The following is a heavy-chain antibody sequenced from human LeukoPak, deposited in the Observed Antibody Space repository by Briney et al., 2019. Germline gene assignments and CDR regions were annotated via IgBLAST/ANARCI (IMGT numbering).Heavy chain of an antibody. Sequence: SVKGSCKASGGTFSSYAISWVRQAPGQGLEWMGGIIPIFGTANYAQKFQGRVTITADESTSTAYMELSSLRSEDTAVYYCARGQSAGLNWFDPWGQGTLVTVSS. CDR1: GGTFSSYA. CDR2: IIPIFGTA. J-gene: IGHJ5*02. CDR3: ARGQSAGLNWFDP. D-gene: IGHD6-25*01. V-gene: IGHV1-69*13.